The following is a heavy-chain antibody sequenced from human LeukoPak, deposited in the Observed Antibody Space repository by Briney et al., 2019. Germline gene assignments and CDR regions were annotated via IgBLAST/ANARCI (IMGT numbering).Heavy chain of an antibody. CDR2: ISNSGDYI. V-gene: IGHV3-21*01. Sequence: PGGSLRLSCAASGFSFSTSAMNWVRQAPGKGLEWVSSISNSGDYIYYADSLKGRFTISRDNAKNSLYLQMNSLRAEDTAVYYCARDTVTHDAFDIWGQGTMVTVSS. CDR1: GFSFSTSA. D-gene: IGHD4-11*01. J-gene: IGHJ3*02. CDR3: ARDTVTHDAFDI.